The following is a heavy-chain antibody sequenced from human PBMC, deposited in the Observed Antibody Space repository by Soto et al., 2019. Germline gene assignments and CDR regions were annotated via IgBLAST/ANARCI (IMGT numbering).Heavy chain of an antibody. CDR3: ARGVDAGVDV. V-gene: IGHV1-8*01. D-gene: IGHD1-1*01. J-gene: IGHJ6*02. CDR2: MSPNSGAT. Sequence: ASVKVSCKASGYTFTTYDVNWVRQATGQGLEWLGWMSPNSGATGYAQKFQGRVTMTRDTSMTTAYMELSNLRSEDTAMYYCARGVDAGVDVWGQGTTVTVSS. CDR1: GYTFTTYD.